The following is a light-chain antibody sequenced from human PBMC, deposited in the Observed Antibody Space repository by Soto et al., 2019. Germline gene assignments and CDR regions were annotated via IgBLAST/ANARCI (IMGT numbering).Light chain of an antibody. CDR3: RSYTARSTLV. V-gene: IGLV2-14*01. J-gene: IGLJ2*01. CDR1: SSDIGRFNS. Sequence: QSALTQPASVSGSPGQSITLSCTGSSSDIGRFNSVSWYQQHPGAAPKLIIFDVTNRPSGVSDRFSGSKSGNTASLTISGLQPEDQADSYCRSYTARSTLVFGGGTKLTVL. CDR2: DVT.